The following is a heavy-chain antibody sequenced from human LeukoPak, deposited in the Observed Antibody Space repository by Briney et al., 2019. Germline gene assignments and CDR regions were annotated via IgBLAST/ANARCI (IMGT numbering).Heavy chain of an antibody. D-gene: IGHD5-18*01. V-gene: IGHV4-59*08. Sequence: SETLSLTCTVSGDSISGYYWSWIRQPPGKGLEWIGYIYYSGSTNYNPSLKSRVTISVDTSKDQFSLKLSSVTAADTAVYYCARRDGYDAFDIWGQGTMVTGSS. J-gene: IGHJ3*02. CDR1: GDSISGYY. CDR3: ARRDGYDAFDI. CDR2: IYYSGST.